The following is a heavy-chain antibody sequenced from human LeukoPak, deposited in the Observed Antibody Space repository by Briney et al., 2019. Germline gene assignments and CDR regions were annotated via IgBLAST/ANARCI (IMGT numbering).Heavy chain of an antibody. D-gene: IGHD3-3*01. V-gene: IGHV3-33*01. J-gene: IGHJ4*02. Sequence: PGGSLRLSCAASGFTFSSYGMHWVRQAPGKGLEWVAVIWYDGSNKYYADSVKGRFTISRDNSKNTLYLQMNSLRAEDTAVYYCARVNTDFWSGHYYFDYWGQGTLVTVSS. CDR3: ARVNTDFWSGHYYFDY. CDR1: GFTFSSYG. CDR2: IWYDGSNK.